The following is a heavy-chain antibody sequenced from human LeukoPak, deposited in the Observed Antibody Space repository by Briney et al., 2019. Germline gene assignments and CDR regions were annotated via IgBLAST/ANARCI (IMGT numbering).Heavy chain of an antibody. D-gene: IGHD3-22*01. CDR2: IYYSGTT. CDR3: ASSSGPWFFDY. CDR1: GGSISSGDYY. J-gene: IGHJ4*02. Sequence: PSQTLSLTCTVSGGSISSGDYYWSWIRQPPGKGLEWIGYIYYSGTTYYNPSLKSRVTISVDTSKNQFSLKQSSVTAADTAVYYCASSSGPWFFDYWGQGTLVTVSS. V-gene: IGHV4-30-4*01.